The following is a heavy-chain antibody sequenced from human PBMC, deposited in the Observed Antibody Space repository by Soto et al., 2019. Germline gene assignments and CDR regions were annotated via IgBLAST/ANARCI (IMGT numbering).Heavy chain of an antibody. CDR2: IYWNDDK. D-gene: IGHD5-18*01. Sequence: SGPTLVNPTQTLTLTCTFSGFSLSTSGVGVGWIRQPPGKALEWLALIYWNDDKRYSPSLKSRFTITKDTSKNQVVLTMTNMDPVDTATYYCAHRWEDTAMAPFDYWGQGTLVTVSS. J-gene: IGHJ4*02. CDR3: AHRWEDTAMAPFDY. V-gene: IGHV2-5*01. CDR1: GFSLSTSGVG.